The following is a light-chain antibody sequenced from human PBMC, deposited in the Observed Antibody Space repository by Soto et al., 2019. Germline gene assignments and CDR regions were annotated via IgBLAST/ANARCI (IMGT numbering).Light chain of an antibody. CDR2: DAS. CDR3: QQSYSTPLT. J-gene: IGKJ4*01. V-gene: IGKV3-11*01. CDR1: QSTSYS. Sequence: EIVLTQSPATLSLSPGERATLSCRASQSTSYSLAWYQQKPCQAPRLLIHDASSRVTGVPARFSGSGSGTDFTLTISSLQPEDFATYYCQQSYSTPLTFGGGTKVDIK.